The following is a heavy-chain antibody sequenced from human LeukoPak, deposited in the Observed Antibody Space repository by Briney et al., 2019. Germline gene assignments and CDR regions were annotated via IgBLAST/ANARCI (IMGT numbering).Heavy chain of an antibody. CDR3: ARDFPTVTTGAFDT. V-gene: IGHV4-31*03. CDR2: IYYTGNT. J-gene: IGHJ3*02. Sequence: SQTLSLTCTVSGGSISSGPFYWSWVRQLPGKGLEWIGNIYYTGNTYYNPSLKSRLTISVDTSKNQFSLNLRSVTAADTAVYFCARDFPTVTTGAFDTWGQGTVVTVSS. CDR1: GGSISSGPFY. D-gene: IGHD4-17*01.